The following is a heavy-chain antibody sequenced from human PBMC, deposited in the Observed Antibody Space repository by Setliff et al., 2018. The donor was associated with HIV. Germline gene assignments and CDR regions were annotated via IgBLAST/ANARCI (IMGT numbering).Heavy chain of an antibody. Sequence: SETLSLTCTVYGGSISGSNYVWGWIRQSPGKGLEWIGSLHYSGNTYYNSSLKSRVTISLDTSKNQFSLKLNSVTAADTAVYYCARDMTYYFDSSGSFGWFDPWGQGTLVTVSS. D-gene: IGHD3-22*01. V-gene: IGHV4-39*07. CDR3: ARDMTYYFDSSGSFGWFDP. J-gene: IGHJ5*02. CDR2: LHYSGNT. CDR1: GGSISGSNYV.